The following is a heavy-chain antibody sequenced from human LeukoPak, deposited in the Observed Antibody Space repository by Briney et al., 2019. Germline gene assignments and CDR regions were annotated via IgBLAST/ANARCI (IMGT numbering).Heavy chain of an antibody. CDR2: IYYSGST. Sequence: PSETLSLTCTVSGGSISSLYWSWIRQPPGKGLEWIGYIYYSGSTNYNPSLKSRVTISVDTSKNQFSLKLTSVTAADTAVYYCARGRCSTTSCRYWYYGMDVRGQGTTVTVSS. V-gene: IGHV4-59*11. J-gene: IGHJ6*02. CDR1: GGSISSLY. CDR3: ARGRCSTTSCRYWYYGMDV. D-gene: IGHD2-2*01.